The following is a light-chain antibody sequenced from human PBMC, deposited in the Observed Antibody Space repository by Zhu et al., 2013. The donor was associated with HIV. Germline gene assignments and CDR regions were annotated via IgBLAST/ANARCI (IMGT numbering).Light chain of an antibody. V-gene: IGKV1-6*01. CDR2: AAS. Sequence: AIQMTQSPSSLSASVGDRVTITCRASQGIRNDLSWFQQKPGKAPKLLIYAASTLQSGVPPRFSGSGSGTDFTLTIRTLQPEDFATYYCLQHNSYPPSFGQGTKLEIK. J-gene: IGKJ2*03. CDR1: QGIRND. CDR3: LQHNSYPPS.